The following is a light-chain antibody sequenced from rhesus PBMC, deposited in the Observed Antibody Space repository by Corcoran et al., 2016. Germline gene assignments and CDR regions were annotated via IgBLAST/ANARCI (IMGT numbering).Light chain of an antibody. CDR1: QSVSSR. J-gene: IGKJ4*01. V-gene: IGKV3-17*02. CDR3: QQESNCST. CDR2: GAS. Sequence: EIVMTQSPATLSLSPGERATLSCRASQSVSSRLAWYQQKPGKAPRLLSYGASSRVTGIPDRFSGSGSGTDFTLTISSLEPEDVAVYFCQQESNCSTFGGGTKVEIK.